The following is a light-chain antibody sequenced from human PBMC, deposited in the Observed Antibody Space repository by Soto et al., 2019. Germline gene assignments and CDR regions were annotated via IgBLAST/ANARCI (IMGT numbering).Light chain of an antibody. CDR3: SSYTDRKNLV. Sequence: QSVLTQSASASGSPGQSVTISCTGTSSDIGGYNSVSWYQQHPGKAPKVMIYDVTKRPSGVPDRFSGSKSGNTAPLTVSALQAEDEADSYCSSYTDRKNLVFGTGTKVTVL. V-gene: IGLV2-8*01. CDR1: SSDIGGYNS. J-gene: IGLJ1*01. CDR2: DVT.